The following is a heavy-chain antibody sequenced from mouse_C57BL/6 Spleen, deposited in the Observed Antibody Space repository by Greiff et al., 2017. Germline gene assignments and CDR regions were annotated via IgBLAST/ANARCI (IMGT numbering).Heavy chain of an antibody. V-gene: IGHV5-17*01. CDR3: ARGGVWYCDV. CDR1: GFTFSDYG. Sequence: DVMLVESGGGLVKPGGSLKLSCAASGFTFSDYGMHWVRQAPEQGLEWVAYISSGSSTIYYADTVKGRFTISRDNAKNTLFLQMTSLRSEDTAMYYCARGGVWYCDVWGTGTTVTVSS. CDR2: ISSGSSTI. J-gene: IGHJ1*03.